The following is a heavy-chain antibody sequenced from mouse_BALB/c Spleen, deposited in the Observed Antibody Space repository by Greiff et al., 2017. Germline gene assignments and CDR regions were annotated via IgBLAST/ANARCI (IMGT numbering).Heavy chain of an antibody. CDR3: TTWDY. Sequence: EVQRVESGGGLVQPGGSMKLSCVASGFTFSNYWMNWVRQSPEKGLEWVAEIRLKSNNYATHYAESVKGRFTISRDDSKSSVYLQMNNLRAEDTGIYYCTTWDYWGQGTTLTVSS. J-gene: IGHJ2*01. CDR2: IRLKSNNYAT. V-gene: IGHV6-6*02. CDR1: GFTFSNYW.